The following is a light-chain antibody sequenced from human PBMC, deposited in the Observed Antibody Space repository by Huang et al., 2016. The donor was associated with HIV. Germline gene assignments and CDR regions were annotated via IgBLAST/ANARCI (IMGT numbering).Light chain of an antibody. CDR3: QQSYNIPRT. V-gene: IGKV1-39*01. CDR1: QIINRY. CDR2: GAS. Sequence: DIQMTQAPSSLSAPVGDRVIITCRASQIINRYLNWYQQMSGRAPKLLISGASTLQGGVSPRFSGSGSGTDFTLTITDMQPEDSATYFCQQSYNIPRTFGQGTLLEI. J-gene: IGKJ2*01.